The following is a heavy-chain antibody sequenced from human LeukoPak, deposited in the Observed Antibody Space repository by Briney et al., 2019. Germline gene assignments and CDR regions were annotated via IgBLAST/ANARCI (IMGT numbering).Heavy chain of an antibody. CDR3: ARAPGYSYGSYYYYGMDV. CDR1: GFSFSNYA. D-gene: IGHD5-18*01. J-gene: IGHJ6*02. CDR2: ISGNGGST. Sequence: GGSLRLSCAASGFSFSNYAMSWVRQAPGKGLEWVSAISGNGGSTDYADSVKGRFSISRDKSKNTLYVQMNNLRAEDTAVYYCARAPGYSYGSYYYYGMDVWGQGTTVTVSS. V-gene: IGHV3-23*01.